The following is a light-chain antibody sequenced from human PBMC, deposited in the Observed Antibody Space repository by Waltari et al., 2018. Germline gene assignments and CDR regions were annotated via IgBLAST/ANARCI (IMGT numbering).Light chain of an antibody. CDR2: GAS. J-gene: IGKJ2*01. V-gene: IGKV3-20*01. Sequence: EIVLTQSPGTLPLSPGERATLSCRASQSVSSNFLAWYQQKPGQAPRLLIYGASSRATDVPDRFSGSGSGSDFTLTITRLVPEDFAMYYCHQYANSPVTFGQGTKLEI. CDR1: QSVSSNF. CDR3: HQYANSPVT.